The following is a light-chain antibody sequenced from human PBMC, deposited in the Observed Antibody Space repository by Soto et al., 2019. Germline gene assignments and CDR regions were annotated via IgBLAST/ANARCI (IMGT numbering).Light chain of an antibody. Sequence: EIVLTQSPATLSLSPGERATLSCRASQSVSSYLAWYQQKPGQAPRLLIYDASNRATGIPARFSGSGSGTDFSLTISSREPEDVVVYYCRQRTNWQEITFGGGTKVEIK. CDR1: QSVSSY. CDR3: RQRTNWQEIT. V-gene: IGKV3-11*01. J-gene: IGKJ4*01. CDR2: DAS.